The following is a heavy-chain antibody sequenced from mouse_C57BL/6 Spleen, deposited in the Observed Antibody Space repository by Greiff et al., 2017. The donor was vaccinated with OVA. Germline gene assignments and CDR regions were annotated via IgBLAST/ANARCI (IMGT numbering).Heavy chain of an antibody. CDR2: IYPGSGNT. J-gene: IGHJ3*01. D-gene: IGHD1-1*02. Sequence: QVQLQQSGPELVKPGASVKISCKASGYSFTSYYIHWVKQRPGQGLEWIGWIYPGSGNTKYNEKFKGKATLTADTSSSTAYMQLSSLTSEDAAVYYCARQGYGPFAYWGQGTLVTVSA. CDR1: GYSFTSYY. V-gene: IGHV1-66*01. CDR3: ARQGYGPFAY.